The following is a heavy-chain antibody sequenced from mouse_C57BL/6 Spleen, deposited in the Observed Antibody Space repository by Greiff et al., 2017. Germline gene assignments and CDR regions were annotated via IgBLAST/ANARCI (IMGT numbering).Heavy chain of an antibody. CDR3: ARQLGRPYWYFDV. D-gene: IGHD4-1*02. V-gene: IGHV5-4*01. J-gene: IGHJ1*03. CDR2: ISDGGSYT. Sequence: EVQVVESGGGLVKPGGSLKLSCAASGFTFSSYAMSWVRQTPEKRLEWVATISDGGSYTYYPDNVKGRFTISRDNAKNNLYLQMSHLKSEDTAMYYCARQLGRPYWYFDVWGTGTTVTVSS. CDR1: GFTFSSYA.